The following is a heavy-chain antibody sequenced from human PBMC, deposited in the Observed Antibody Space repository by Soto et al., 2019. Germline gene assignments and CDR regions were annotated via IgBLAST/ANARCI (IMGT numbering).Heavy chain of an antibody. D-gene: IGHD4-4*01. CDR1: GGTFSSYA. V-gene: IGHV1-69*12. CDR3: ASPPSSNRYYYGMDV. Sequence: QVQLVQSGAEVKKPGSSVKVSCKASGGTFSSYAISWVRQAPGQGLEWMGGIIPIFGTSNYAQKFQGRVTITADESTSTAYLELSSLRSEDTAVYYCASPPSSNRYYYGMDVWGQGTTVTVSS. CDR2: IIPIFGTS. J-gene: IGHJ6*02.